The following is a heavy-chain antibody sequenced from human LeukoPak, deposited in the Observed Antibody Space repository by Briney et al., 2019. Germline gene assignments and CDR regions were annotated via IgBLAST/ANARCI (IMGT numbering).Heavy chain of an antibody. D-gene: IGHD6-19*01. V-gene: IGHV3-23*01. CDR2: ISAGGTT. J-gene: IGHJ4*02. CDR3: AKERDSSGLFEY. CDR1: GFTFSNYG. Sequence: GGSLRLSCAASGFTFSNYGMSWVCQAPGKGLEWVSDISAGGTTYYADSVKGRFTISRDNSKNTLYLQMNSLRAEDMAVYYCAKERDSSGLFEYWGQGTLVTVSS.